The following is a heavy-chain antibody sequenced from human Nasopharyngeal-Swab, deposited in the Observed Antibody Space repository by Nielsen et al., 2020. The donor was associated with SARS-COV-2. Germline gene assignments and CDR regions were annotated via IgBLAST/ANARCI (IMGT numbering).Heavy chain of an antibody. CDR1: GYSFTSYW. V-gene: IGHV5-10-1*01. CDR3: ARRPPYKWNPFDY. Sequence: GESLKISCKGSGYSFTSYWISWVRQMPGKGLQWMGRIEPSDSYTYYSPSFQGHVTISADKSISTAYVQWSSLKASDTAMYYCARRPPYKWNPFDYWGQGTLVTVSS. D-gene: IGHD1-20*01. J-gene: IGHJ4*02. CDR2: IEPSDSYT.